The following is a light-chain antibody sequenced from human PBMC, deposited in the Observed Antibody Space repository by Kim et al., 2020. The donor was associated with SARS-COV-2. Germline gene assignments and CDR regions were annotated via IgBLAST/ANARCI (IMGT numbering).Light chain of an antibody. CDR3: AAWDGSLSNLV. CDR1: NSNIGSNH. Sequence: ELTQPPSASGTPGQRVTISCSGSNSNIGSNHVQWYQQLPGTAPKLLIYNNDQRPSGIPDRFSGSKSGTSASLAISGLQSEDEADYHCAAWDGSLSNLVFGGGTQLTVL. CDR2: NND. V-gene: IGLV1-47*02. J-gene: IGLJ2*01.